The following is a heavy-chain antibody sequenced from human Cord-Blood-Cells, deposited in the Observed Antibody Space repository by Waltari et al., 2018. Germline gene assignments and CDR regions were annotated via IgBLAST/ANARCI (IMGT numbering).Heavy chain of an antibody. CDR1: GFTFSSYG. CDR3: AKGTDFWSGYYYYYYGMDV. V-gene: IGHV3-30*02. CDR2: IRYDGSNK. D-gene: IGHD3-3*01. J-gene: IGHJ6*02. Sequence: QVQLVESGGGVVQPGGSLRLSCAASGFTFSSYGMHWVRQAPGKGLEWVAFIRYDGSNKYYADSVKGRFTISRDNSKNTLYRQMNSLRAEDTAVYYCAKGTDFWSGYYYYYYGMDVWGQGTTVTVSS.